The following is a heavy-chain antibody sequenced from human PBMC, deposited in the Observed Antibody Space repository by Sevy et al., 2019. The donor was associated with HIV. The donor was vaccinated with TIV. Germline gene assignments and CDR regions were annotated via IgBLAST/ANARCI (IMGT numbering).Heavy chain of an antibody. CDR3: AREPVYCSGGTCKPGGWFDP. J-gene: IGHJ5*02. Sequence: ASVKVSCKASGYTFTGYSMHWVRQAPGEGLEWMGRINANSRGTKYAQNFQGRVSMTRDTSISTAYMELSRLRSDDTAVYYCAREPVYCSGGTCKPGGWFDPWGQGTLVTVSS. CDR2: INANSRGT. D-gene: IGHD2-15*01. CDR1: GYTFTGYS. V-gene: IGHV1-2*06.